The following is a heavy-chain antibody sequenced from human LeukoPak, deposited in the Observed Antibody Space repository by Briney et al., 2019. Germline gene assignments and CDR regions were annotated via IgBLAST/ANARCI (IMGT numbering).Heavy chain of an antibody. CDR3: ARQDWNYAWFDP. D-gene: IGHD1-7*01. Sequence: SETLSLTCAVYGGSFSGYYWSWIRQPPGKGLEWIGEIDHSGSTNYNPSLKSRVTISVDTSKNQFSLKLSSVTAADTAVYYCARQDWNYAWFDPWGQGTLVTVSS. V-gene: IGHV4-34*01. CDR1: GGSFSGYY. CDR2: IDHSGST. J-gene: IGHJ5*02.